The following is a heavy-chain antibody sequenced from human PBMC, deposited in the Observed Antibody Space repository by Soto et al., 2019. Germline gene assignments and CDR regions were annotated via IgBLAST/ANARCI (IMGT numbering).Heavy chain of an antibody. V-gene: IGHV4-34*01. D-gene: IGHD3-3*01. CDR3: ARGYSDFWSGYNGMDV. J-gene: IGHJ6*02. CDR2: INHSGST. Sequence: NPSETLSLTCAVYGGSFSGYYWSWIRQPPGKGLEWIGEINHSGSTNYNPSLKSRVTISVDTSKNQFSLKLSSVTAADTAVYYCARGYSDFWSGYNGMDVWGQGTTFTVSS. CDR1: GGSFSGYY.